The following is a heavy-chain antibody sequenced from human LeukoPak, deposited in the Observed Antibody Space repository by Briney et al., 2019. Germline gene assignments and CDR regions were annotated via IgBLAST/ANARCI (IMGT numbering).Heavy chain of an antibody. D-gene: IGHD3-9*01. CDR2: LGRTGEYK. V-gene: IGHV3-23*01. J-gene: IGHJ6*03. CDR3: ARDRLLTYYDILTGYSEYYYYYMDV. CDR1: GFTYTDYS. Sequence: GGSLRLSCSASGFTYTDYSMSWVRQVPGKGLEWVSGLGRTGEYKYYADSVKGRFTISRDNSKDTLYLQMNSLRAEDTAVYYCARDRLLTYYDILTGYSEYYYYYMDVWGKGTTVTVSS.